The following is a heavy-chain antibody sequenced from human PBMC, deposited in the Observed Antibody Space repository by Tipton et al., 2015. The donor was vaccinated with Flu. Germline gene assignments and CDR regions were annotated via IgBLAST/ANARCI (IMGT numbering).Heavy chain of an antibody. Sequence: TLSLTCTVSGGSISSYYWSWIRQPPGKGLEWIGYIYYSGSTNYNPSLKSRVTISVDTSKNQFSLKLSSVTAADTAVYYRARELNYGMDVWGQGTTVTASS. J-gene: IGHJ6*02. CDR1: GGSISSYY. V-gene: IGHV4-59*01. CDR3: ARELNYGMDV. CDR2: IYYSGST.